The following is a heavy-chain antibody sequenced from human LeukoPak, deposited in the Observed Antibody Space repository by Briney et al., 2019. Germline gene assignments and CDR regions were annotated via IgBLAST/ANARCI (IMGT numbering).Heavy chain of an antibody. V-gene: IGHV3-9*01. CDR1: GFTFDDYA. CDR2: ISWNSGSI. J-gene: IGHJ5*02. D-gene: IGHD3-16*01. CDR3: AKAGGVHLNWFDP. Sequence: PGGSLRLSCAASGFTFDDYAMHWVRQAPGKGLEWVSGISWNSGSIGYADSVKGRFTISRDNAKNSLYLQMNSLRAEDTALYYCAKAGGVHLNWFDPWGQGTLVTVSS.